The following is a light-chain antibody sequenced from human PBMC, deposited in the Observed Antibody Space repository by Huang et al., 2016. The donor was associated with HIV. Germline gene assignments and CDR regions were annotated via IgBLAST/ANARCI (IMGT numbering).Light chain of an antibody. V-gene: IGKV4-1*01. CDR1: QSILKTSNNKNF. J-gene: IGKJ1*01. CDR3: HQYYITPQT. Sequence: DIALTQSPGSLALSLGERAAINCTASQSILKTSNNKNFLNWYQVKSGQPPKLLIYWASTRESGVPYRFSGSGSGTDFTLTIAGLQAEDVAVYYCHQYYITPQTFGQGTRVEVK. CDR2: WAS.